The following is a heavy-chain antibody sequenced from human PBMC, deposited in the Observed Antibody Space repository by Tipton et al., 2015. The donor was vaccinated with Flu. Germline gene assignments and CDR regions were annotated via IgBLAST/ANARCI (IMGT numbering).Heavy chain of an antibody. CDR2: INPSGGST. Sequence: QVQLVQSGAEVKKPGASVKVSCKASGYTFTSYYMHWVRQAPGQGLEWMGIINPSGGSTSYAQKFQGRVTMTRDTSTSTVYMELSSLRSGDTAVYYCAKGGSLLLFAYNWFDPWGQGPLVTVSA. D-gene: IGHD2-15*01. V-gene: IGHV1-46*01. CDR1: GYTFTSYY. J-gene: IGHJ5*02. CDR3: AKGGSLLLFAYNWFDP.